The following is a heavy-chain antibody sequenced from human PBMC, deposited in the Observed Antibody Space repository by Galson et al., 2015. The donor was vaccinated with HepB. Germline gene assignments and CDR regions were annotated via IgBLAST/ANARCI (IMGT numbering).Heavy chain of an antibody. Sequence: SLRLSCAASGFTVSSNYMSWVRQAPGKGLEWVSVIYSGGSTYYADSVKGRFTISRDNSKNTLYLQMNSLRAEDTAVYYCAREGVAYYYDSSGYYFDYWGQGTLVTVSS. CDR3: AREGVAYYYDSSGYYFDY. CDR2: IYSGGST. CDR1: GFTVSSNY. V-gene: IGHV3-66*01. J-gene: IGHJ4*02. D-gene: IGHD3-22*01.